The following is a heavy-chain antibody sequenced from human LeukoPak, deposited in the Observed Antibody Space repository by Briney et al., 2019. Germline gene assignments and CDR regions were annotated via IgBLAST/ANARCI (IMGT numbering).Heavy chain of an antibody. V-gene: IGHV1-18*01. CDR3: ARGSYYVH. J-gene: IGHJ4*02. Sequence: GASVRVSGKASGYTFTNYGISLLRQSPGQRLEWRGWIRTYSDMIKYAQTFQGRLTMTTHTSTSTAYMDLRGLTSDDTAMYYCARGSYYVHWGPGTLVTVSS. D-gene: IGHD1-26*01. CDR1: GYTFTNYG. CDR2: IRTYSDMI.